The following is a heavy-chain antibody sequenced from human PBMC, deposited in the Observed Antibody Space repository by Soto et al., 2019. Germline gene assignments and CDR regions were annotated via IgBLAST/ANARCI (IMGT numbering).Heavy chain of an antibody. CDR2: VYYRGRS. D-gene: IGHD4-17*01. J-gene: IGHJ4*02. CDR3: VSQRTTVPTQAYFDY. V-gene: IGHV4-39*01. Sequence: SETLSLTCTVSGGSVTNSSYYWGWIRQSPGKGLEWIGSVYYRGRSYSKSSVKSRVTISVDTSKNRFSLSLNSVTASDTAVYLCVSQRTTVPTQAYFDYWGPGALVTVSS. CDR1: GGSVTNSSYY.